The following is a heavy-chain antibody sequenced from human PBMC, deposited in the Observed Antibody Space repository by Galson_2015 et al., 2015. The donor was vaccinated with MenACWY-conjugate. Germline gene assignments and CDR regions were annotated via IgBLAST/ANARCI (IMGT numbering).Heavy chain of an antibody. CDR2: ISPDGSVT. D-gene: IGHD5-12*01. Sequence: LRLSCAVSRLTFNQYWMHWVGQAPGQGLVWGSCISPDGSVTNYADSVKCRFNPSRDNAKNTLYLQMKSLRGNDTAVYYCTRGNGGYGRFDPWGQGTLVTVSS. J-gene: IGHJ5*02. CDR3: TRGNGGYGRFDP. V-gene: IGHV3-74*01. CDR1: RLTFNQYW.